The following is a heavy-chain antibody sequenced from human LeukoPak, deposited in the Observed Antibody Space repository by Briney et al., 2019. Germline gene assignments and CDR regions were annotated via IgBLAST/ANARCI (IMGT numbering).Heavy chain of an antibody. V-gene: IGHV5-51*01. CDR3: ARLPGIVATIERYFDY. Sequence: GESLKISCKGSGYSFNSYWIGWVRQMPGKGLEWMGVIYPGDSDTRYSPSFQGQVTISADKSISTAYLQWSSLKASDTAMYYCARLPGIVATIERYFDYWGQGTLVTVSS. J-gene: IGHJ4*02. CDR1: GYSFNSYW. D-gene: IGHD5-12*01. CDR2: IYPGDSDT.